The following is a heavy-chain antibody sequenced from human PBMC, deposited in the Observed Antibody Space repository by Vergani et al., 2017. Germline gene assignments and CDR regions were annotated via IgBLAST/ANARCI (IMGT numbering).Heavy chain of an antibody. Sequence: EVQLVESGGGLVQPGRSLRLSCAASGFTFDDYAMHWVRQAPGKGLEWVSGISWNSGSIGYADSVKGRFTISRDNAKNSLYLQMNSLRAEDTALYYSAKDTPDYSNTPPAGYFDLWGRGTLVTVSS. D-gene: IGHD4-11*01. CDR3: AKDTPDYSNTPPAGYFDL. CDR1: GFTFDDYA. J-gene: IGHJ2*01. V-gene: IGHV3-9*01. CDR2: ISWNSGSI.